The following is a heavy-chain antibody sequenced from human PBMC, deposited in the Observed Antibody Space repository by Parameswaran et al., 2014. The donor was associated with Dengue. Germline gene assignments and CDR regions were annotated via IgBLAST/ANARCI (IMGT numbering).Heavy chain of an antibody. D-gene: IGHD2-21*01. J-gene: IGHJ6*04. CDR2: INPSGGST. CDR3: ASTPYCGGDCYNPHGMDV. Sequence: WVRQAPGQGLEWMGIINPSGGSTSYAQKFQGRVTMTRDTSTSTVYMELSSLRSEDTAVYYCASTPYCGGDCYNPHGMDVWAKDHGHRLL. V-gene: IGHV1-46*01.